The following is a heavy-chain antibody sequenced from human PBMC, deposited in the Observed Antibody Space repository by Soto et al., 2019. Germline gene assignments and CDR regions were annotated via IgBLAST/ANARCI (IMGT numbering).Heavy chain of an antibody. CDR1: GYSISSGYY. CDR3: ARAAKRGGVTDNWFDP. D-gene: IGHD3-16*01. V-gene: IGHV4-38-2*01. CDR2: IYHTGST. Sequence: KASETLSLTCAVSGYSISSGYYWGWIRQPPGKGLEWIANIYHTGSTYYNPSLKSRVTISVDTSRNQFSLKLNSVTAADTAVYYCARAAKRGGVTDNWFDPWGRGTLVTVSS. J-gene: IGHJ5*02.